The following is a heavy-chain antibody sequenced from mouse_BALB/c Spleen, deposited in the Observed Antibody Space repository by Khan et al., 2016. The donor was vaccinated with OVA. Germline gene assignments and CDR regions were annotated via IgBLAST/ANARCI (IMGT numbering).Heavy chain of an antibody. CDR1: GYTFTAYD. Sequence: LQQSGPELVKPGALVKISCKASGYTFTAYDINWVKQRPGQGLEWIGWIYPGDGTTKYNENFKGKATLTADISSNTVYMQLSGLTSETSAVLFLAREGLRGVGLDYWGQGTSVSVSS. J-gene: IGHJ4*01. D-gene: IGHD2-4*01. CDR2: IYPGDGTT. V-gene: IGHV1S33*01. CDR3: AREGLRGVGLDY.